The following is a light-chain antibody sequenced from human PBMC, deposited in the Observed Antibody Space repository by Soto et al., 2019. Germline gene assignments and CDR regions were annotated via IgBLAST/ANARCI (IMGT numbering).Light chain of an antibody. J-gene: IGKJ1*01. Sequence: EFMLSQSPGILSLSPGERASLSCGASQSISSSFLAWYQQKPGQAPRLLIYGASSRATGIPDRFRGSGSGTDFTLTISRLEPEDCAVYNCQQYGSSSWTFGLGTKVDI. CDR3: QQYGSSSWT. V-gene: IGKV3-20*01. CDR2: GAS. CDR1: QSISSSF.